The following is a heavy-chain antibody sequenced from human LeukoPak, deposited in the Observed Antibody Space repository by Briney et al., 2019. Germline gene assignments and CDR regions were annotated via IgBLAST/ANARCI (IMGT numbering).Heavy chain of an antibody. V-gene: IGHV4-34*01. D-gene: IGHD3-3*01. Sequence: PSETLSLTCAVYGGSFSGYYWSWIRQPPGKGLEWIGGINHSGSTNYNPSLKSRVTISVDTSKNQFSLKLSSVTAADTAVYYCARETRHYDFWSGYLCAFDIWGQGTMVTVSS. CDR2: INHSGST. J-gene: IGHJ3*02. CDR1: GGSFSGYY. CDR3: ARETRHYDFWSGYLCAFDI.